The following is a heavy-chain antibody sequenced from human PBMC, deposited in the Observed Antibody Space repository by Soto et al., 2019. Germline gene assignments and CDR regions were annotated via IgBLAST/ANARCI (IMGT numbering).Heavy chain of an antibody. CDR3: AREFPYYVSSDNYLDY. CDR2: INPSGGRT. D-gene: IGHD3-16*01. V-gene: IGHV1-46*01. J-gene: IGHJ4*02. Sequence: ASVKVSCKASGYTFPSYYMHGVRQAPGQGLEWMGIINPSGGRTSYAQKFQGRVTMTRDTSTSTVYMELSSLRSENTAVYYCAREFPYYVSSDNYLDYWGQGALVTVSS. CDR1: GYTFPSYY.